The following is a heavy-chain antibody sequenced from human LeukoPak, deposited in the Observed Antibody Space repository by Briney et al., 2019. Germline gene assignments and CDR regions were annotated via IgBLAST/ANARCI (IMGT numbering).Heavy chain of an antibody. D-gene: IGHD6-19*01. V-gene: IGHV6-1*01. CDR3: ARRPSGHNRIGP. CDR2: TYYRSKWYN. Sequence: SQTLSLTCAISGDSVSSNSATWDWIRQSPSRGLEWLGRTYYRSKWYNDYAVSVKSRTTITPNTSSNQFSLQLNSVTPEDTAVYYCARRPSGHNRIGPWGQGTLVTVSS. CDR1: GDSVSSNSAT. J-gene: IGHJ5*02.